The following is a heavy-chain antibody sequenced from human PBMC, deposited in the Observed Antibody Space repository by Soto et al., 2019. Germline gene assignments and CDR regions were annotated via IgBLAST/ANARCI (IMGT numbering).Heavy chain of an antibody. Sequence: QVQLEQSGAEVKRPGSSVRVSCKASGGTLSDHGVSWLRQAPGQGLEWVGGTVPVFNAPKYAPKFQGRVTIAASKSTNVAFMDLSSLRCDDTAFYYCAPAVFNSENPYTGPAAFDIWGQGTMVIVSS. V-gene: IGHV1-69*06. J-gene: IGHJ3*02. CDR2: TVPVFNAP. D-gene: IGHD3-16*02. CDR3: APAVFNSENPYTGPAAFDI. CDR1: GGTLSDHG.